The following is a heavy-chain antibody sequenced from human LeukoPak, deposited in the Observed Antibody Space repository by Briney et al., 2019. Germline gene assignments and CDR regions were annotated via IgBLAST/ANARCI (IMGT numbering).Heavy chain of an antibody. D-gene: IGHD3-10*01. CDR3: ARHLSTYYDP. J-gene: IGHJ5*02. V-gene: IGHV4-59*08. CDR1: GGSVTSYF. CDR2: MYYTGSS. Sequence: SETLSLTCNVSGGSVTSYFWSWIRQPPGKGLEWIGYMYYTGSSHYNPSLKSRATISINTSKNHFSLRLNSVTASDTAVYYCARHLSTYYDPWGQGTLVTVSS.